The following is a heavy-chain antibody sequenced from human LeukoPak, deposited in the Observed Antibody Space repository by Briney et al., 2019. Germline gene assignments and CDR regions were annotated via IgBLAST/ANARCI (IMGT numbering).Heavy chain of an antibody. V-gene: IGHV4-39*01. CDR1: GASVSSSSSF. D-gene: IGHD3-3*01. CDR2: VYYSGST. CDR3: ARRRGGWSFDY. J-gene: IGHJ4*02. Sequence: SETLSLTCTVSGASVSSSSSFWAWIRQPPGKGLEWIGNVYYSGSTYYNPSLKSRVTISVDTSKNQFSLKLSSVTAADTAVYYCARRRGGWSFDYWGQGALVTVSS.